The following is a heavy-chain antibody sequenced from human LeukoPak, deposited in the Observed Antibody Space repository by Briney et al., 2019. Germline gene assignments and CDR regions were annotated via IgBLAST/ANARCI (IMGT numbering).Heavy chain of an antibody. J-gene: IGHJ3*02. CDR3: ATSGYSSSGTDAFDI. CDR1: GYTFTSYY. D-gene: IGHD6-13*01. Sequence: GASVKVTCKASGYTFTSYYMHWVRQAPGQGLEWMGIINPSGGSTSYAQKFQGRVTMTRDMSTSTVYMELSSLRSEDTAVYYCATSGYSSSGTDAFDIWGQGTMVTVSS. V-gene: IGHV1-46*01. CDR2: INPSGGST.